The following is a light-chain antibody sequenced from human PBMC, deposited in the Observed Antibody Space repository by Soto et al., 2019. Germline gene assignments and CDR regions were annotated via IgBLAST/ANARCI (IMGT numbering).Light chain of an antibody. Sequence: EIVLTQSPGTLSLSPGERATLSRRASQSVSSSYLAWYQQKPGQAPRLLIYGASSRATGIPDRFSGSGSGTDFTLTISRLEPEDFAVYYCQQYGSSPRTFGQGPSWRSN. V-gene: IGKV3-20*01. CDR2: GAS. CDR3: QQYGSSPRT. CDR1: QSVSSSY. J-gene: IGKJ2*01.